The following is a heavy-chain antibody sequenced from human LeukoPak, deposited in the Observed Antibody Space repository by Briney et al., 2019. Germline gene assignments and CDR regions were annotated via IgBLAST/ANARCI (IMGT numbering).Heavy chain of an antibody. D-gene: IGHD1-26*01. CDR3: ARGVVGASSPLDY. CDR2: INPNSGGT. J-gene: IGHJ4*02. Sequence: GASVKVSCKASGYTFTGYYMHWVRQAPGQGLEWMGWINPNSGGTNYAQKFQGRVTMTRDTSISTAYMELSRLRSDDTAVYYCARGVVGASSPLDYWGQGTLVTVSS. CDR1: GYTFTGYY. V-gene: IGHV1-2*02.